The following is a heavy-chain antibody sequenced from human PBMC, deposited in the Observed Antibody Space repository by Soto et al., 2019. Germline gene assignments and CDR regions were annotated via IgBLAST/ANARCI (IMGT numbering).Heavy chain of an antibody. J-gene: IGHJ4*02. V-gene: IGHV3-7*03. Sequence: EVQLVESGGGLVQPRGSLRLSCAASGFTFSSYWMSWVRQAPGKGLEWVANIKRDESEKYYVDSVKGRFTISRDNAKNSLHLQMNSLRADDTAVYYCARLGSIGAVDYWGQGTLVTVSS. D-gene: IGHD2-15*01. CDR1: GFTFSSYW. CDR3: ARLGSIGAVDY. CDR2: IKRDESEK.